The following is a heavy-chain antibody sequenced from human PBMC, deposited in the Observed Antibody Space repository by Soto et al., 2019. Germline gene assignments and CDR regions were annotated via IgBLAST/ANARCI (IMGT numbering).Heavy chain of an antibody. Sequence: QLQLQESGPGLVKPSETLSLTCTVSGGSISSNSYYWAWIRQPPGKGLEWMGNIYYSGTTYYNPSLKILVTLSVDTSKNQFSPKLSSVTAADTAVYYCARHKGGYYSCVDVWGQGTTVTVAS. CDR3: ARHKGGYYSCVDV. D-gene: IGHD3-16*01. CDR1: GGSISSNSYY. J-gene: IGHJ6*02. CDR2: IYYSGTT. V-gene: IGHV4-39*01.